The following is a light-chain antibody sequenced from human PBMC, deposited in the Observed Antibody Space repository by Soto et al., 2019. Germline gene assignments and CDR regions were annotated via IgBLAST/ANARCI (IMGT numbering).Light chain of an antibody. CDR1: QSIRAC. CDR3: QQTYSTLGT. V-gene: IGKV1-39*01. CDR2: AAS. Sequence: DIQMTQSPSSLSASIGDRVTITCRASQSIRACLNWYQQKPGKAPTLLIYAASRLQSGVPSRFSGSGSGTDFTLTISSLQPEDFATYHCQQTYSTLGTFGQGTKLEIK. J-gene: IGKJ2*01.